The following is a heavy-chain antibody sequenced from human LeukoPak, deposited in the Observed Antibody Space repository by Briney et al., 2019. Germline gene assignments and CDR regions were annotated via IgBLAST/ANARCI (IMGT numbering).Heavy chain of an antibody. CDR2: IHYSGST. CDR3: AKHSNWNAGVDWFDP. Sequence: KTSETLSLTCTVSGGSNYWSWIRQPPGKGLEWIAYIHYSGSTNYNPSLKSRVTISIDTSKNQFPLKLNSVTAADTAVYYCAKHSNWNAGVDWFDPWGQGTLVTVSS. V-gene: IGHV4-59*08. D-gene: IGHD1-20*01. J-gene: IGHJ5*02. CDR1: GGSNY.